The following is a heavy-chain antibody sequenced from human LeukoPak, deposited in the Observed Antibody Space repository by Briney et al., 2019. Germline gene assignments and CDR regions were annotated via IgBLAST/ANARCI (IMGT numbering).Heavy chain of an antibody. Sequence: ASVKVSCKASGYTFTSYGISWVRQAPGQGLEWMGRINPNSGGTNYAQKFQGRVTMTRDTSISTAYMELSRLRSDDTAVYYCARGAGWTTVDFDYWGQGTLVTVSS. CDR2: INPNSGGT. D-gene: IGHD6-19*01. V-gene: IGHV1-2*06. J-gene: IGHJ4*02. CDR3: ARGAGWTTVDFDY. CDR1: GYTFTSYG.